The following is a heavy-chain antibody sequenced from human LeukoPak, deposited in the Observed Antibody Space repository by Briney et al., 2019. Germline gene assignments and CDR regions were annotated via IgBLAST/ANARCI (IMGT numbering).Heavy chain of an antibody. CDR2: INPNSGGT. J-gene: IGHJ3*02. Sequence: GASVKVSCKASGYTFTGYYMHWVRQAPGQGLEWMGRINPNSGGTNYAQKFQGRVTMTRDTSISTAYMELSRLRSDDTAVYYCASPQSYGSGTHGGDAFDIWGQGTMVTVSS. CDR3: ASPQSYGSGTHGGDAFDI. CDR1: GYTFTGYY. V-gene: IGHV1-2*06. D-gene: IGHD3-10*01.